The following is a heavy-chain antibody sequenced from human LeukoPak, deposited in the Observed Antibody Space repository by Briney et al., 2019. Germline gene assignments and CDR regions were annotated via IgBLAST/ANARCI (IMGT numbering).Heavy chain of an antibody. CDR2: ISGSGGGT. Sequence: GGSLRLSCAASGFTVSSNYMSWVRQAAGKGLEWVSLISGSGGGTYYADSVKGRFTISRDNSKNTLYLQLNSLRVEDTAVYYCAKNRGAGSHYYYHMNVWGKGTTVTVSS. CDR3: AKNRGAGSHYYYHMNV. V-gene: IGHV3-23*01. CDR1: GFTVSSNY. D-gene: IGHD1-26*01. J-gene: IGHJ6*03.